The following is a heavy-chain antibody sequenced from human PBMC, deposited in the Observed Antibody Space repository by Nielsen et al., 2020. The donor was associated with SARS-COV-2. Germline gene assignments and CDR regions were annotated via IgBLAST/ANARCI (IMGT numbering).Heavy chain of an antibody. D-gene: IGHD6-19*01. CDR3: ARAHWGAVAGKINGGSYYYYGMDV. J-gene: IGHJ6*02. CDR2: ISSSGSTI. V-gene: IGHV3-48*03. Sequence: VRQAPGKGLEWVSYISSSGSTIYYADSVKGRFTISRDNAKNSLYLQMNSLRAEDTAVYYCARAHWGAVAGKINGGSYYYYGMDVWGQGTTVTVSS.